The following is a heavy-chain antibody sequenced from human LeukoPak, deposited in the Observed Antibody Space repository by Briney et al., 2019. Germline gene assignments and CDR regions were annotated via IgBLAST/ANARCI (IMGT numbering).Heavy chain of an antibody. J-gene: IGHJ4*02. V-gene: IGHV4-59*01. Sequence: SETLSLTCTVSGGSISGYYWSWIRQPPGKGLEWIAYISYTGSATYNPSLKSRVTISVDRSKNQFSLKLTSVTAADTAVYYCARDKQPGDYWGQGTLVTVSS. CDR1: GGSISGYY. D-gene: IGHD7-27*01. CDR2: ISYTGSA. CDR3: ARDKQPGDY.